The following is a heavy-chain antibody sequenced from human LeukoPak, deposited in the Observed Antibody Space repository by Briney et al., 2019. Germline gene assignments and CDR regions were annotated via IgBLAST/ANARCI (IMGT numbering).Heavy chain of an antibody. J-gene: IGHJ6*03. D-gene: IGHD3-9*01. V-gene: IGHV3-30*04. CDR2: ISYDGSNK. Sequence: GGSLRLSCAASGFTFSSYAMHWVRQAPGKGLAWVAVISYDGSNKYYADSVKGRFTISRDNSKNTLYLQMNSLRAEDTAVYYCARDSAYFDWLTVYYYYYYMDVWGKGTTVTVSS. CDR3: ARDSAYFDWLTVYYYYYYMDV. CDR1: GFTFSSYA.